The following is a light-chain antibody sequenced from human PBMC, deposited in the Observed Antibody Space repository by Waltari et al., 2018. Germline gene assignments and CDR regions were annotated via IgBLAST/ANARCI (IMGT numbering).Light chain of an antibody. CDR3: QERSNWVFT. V-gene: IGKV3D-11*01. CDR2: DAS. CDR1: QGVTNY. J-gene: IGKJ3*01. Sequence: EIVLTPSPATLSLSPGERATLSCRASQGVTNYLAWYQQNPGQAPRLLIYDASNRATGIPARFSGIGSGTDFTHTISSLEPEDFAVYDCQERSNWVFTFGPGTKVDI.